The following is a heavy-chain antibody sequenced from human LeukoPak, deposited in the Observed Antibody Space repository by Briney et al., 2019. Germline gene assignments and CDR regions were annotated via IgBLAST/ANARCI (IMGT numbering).Heavy chain of an antibody. J-gene: IGHJ4*02. D-gene: IGHD6-13*01. CDR2: IYTSGST. CDR3: ARDREAAADFDY. CDR1: GVSISSYY. Sequence: SETLSLTCTVSGVSISSYYWSWIRQPAGKGLEWIGRIYTSGSTNYNPSLKSRVTMSVDTSKNQFSLKLSSVTAADTAVYYCARDREAAADFDYWGQGTLVTVSS. V-gene: IGHV4-4*07.